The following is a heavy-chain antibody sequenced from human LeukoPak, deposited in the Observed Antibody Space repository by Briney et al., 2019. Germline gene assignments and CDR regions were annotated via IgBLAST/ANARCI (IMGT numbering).Heavy chain of an antibody. CDR1: GFTFSTYG. V-gene: IGHV3-33*01. J-gene: IGHJ6*02. CDR3: VRDRYSIDGYGVDV. Sequence: GGSLRLSCAASGFTFSTYGMHWVRQAPGKGLEWVAGIRYDGSNKNYADSVKGRFTISRDNSNNTLYLQVSSLRAEDTAVYYCVRDRYSIDGYGVDVWGQGTTVTVSS. D-gene: IGHD3-3*02. CDR2: IRYDGSNK.